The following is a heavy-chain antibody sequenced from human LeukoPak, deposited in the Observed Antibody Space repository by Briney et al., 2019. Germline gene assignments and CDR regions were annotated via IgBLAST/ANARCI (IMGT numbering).Heavy chain of an antibody. D-gene: IGHD2-2*01. CDR3: ARGAVDTDIVVVPAALGLYYYYGMDV. Sequence: PGRSLRLSCAASGFXFSSYGMRWVRQAPGKGLEWVAVIWYDGSNKYYADSVKGRSTISRDNSKNTLYLQMNSLRAEDTAVYYCARGAVDTDIVVVPAALGLYYYYGMDVWGQGTTVTVSS. V-gene: IGHV3-33*01. J-gene: IGHJ6*02. CDR2: IWYDGSNK. CDR1: GFXFSSYG.